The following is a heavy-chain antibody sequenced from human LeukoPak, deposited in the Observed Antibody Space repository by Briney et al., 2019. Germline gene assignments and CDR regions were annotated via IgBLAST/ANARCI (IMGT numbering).Heavy chain of an antibody. J-gene: IGHJ4*02. CDR1: GGSISSNY. V-gene: IGHV4-4*09. CDR3: ARHGFRSGSYYFDY. D-gene: IGHD1-26*01. Sequence: PSETLSLICTVSGGSISSNYWSWIRQPPGKGLEWIGYIYTSGSTNYNPSLKSRVNTSVDTSKNQFSLKLSSVTAADTAVYYCARHGFRSGSYYFDYWGQGTLVTVSS. CDR2: IYTSGST.